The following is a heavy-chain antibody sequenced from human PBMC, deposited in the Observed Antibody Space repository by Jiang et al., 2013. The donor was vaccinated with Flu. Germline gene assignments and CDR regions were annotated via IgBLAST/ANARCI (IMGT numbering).Heavy chain of an antibody. J-gene: IGHJ5*02. CDR3: ARGRFRWQQLGNWFDP. CDR2: MNPNSGNT. Sequence: RQATGQGLEWMGWMNPNSGNTGYAQKLQGRVTMTRNTSISTAYMELSSLRSEDTAVYYCARGRFRWQQLGNWFDPWGQGTLVTVSS. V-gene: IGHV1-8*01. D-gene: IGHD6-13*01.